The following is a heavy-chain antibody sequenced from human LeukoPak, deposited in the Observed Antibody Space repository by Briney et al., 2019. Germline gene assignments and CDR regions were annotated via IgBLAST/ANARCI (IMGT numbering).Heavy chain of an antibody. J-gene: IGHJ4*02. CDR1: GFTFSSYS. D-gene: IGHD3-3*01. CDR3: AKDQRVVQPYYFNY. V-gene: IGHV3-48*02. CDR2: ISNSRSNNI. Sequence: PGWSLRLYCAASGFTFSSYSMNWVRPAQGKGLERLSYISNSRSNNIYYADSVKGRVTISRDNAENSLYLQMNSLRDEDTAVYYCAKDQRVVQPYYFNYWGQGTLVTVSS.